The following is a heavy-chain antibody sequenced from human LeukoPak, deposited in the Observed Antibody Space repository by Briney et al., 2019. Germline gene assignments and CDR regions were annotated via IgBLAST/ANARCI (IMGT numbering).Heavy chain of an antibody. J-gene: IGHJ4*02. V-gene: IGHV1-2*02. CDR3: ARGQNLRVGAPPGY. Sequence: ASVKVSCKASGYTFTDYYMHWVRQAPGQGLEWMGWINPNSGGTNYAQKFQGRVTMTRDTSISTAYMELSRLRSDDTAVYYCARGQNLRVGAPPGYWGQGTLVTVSS. CDR1: GYTFTDYY. D-gene: IGHD1-26*01. CDR2: INPNSGGT.